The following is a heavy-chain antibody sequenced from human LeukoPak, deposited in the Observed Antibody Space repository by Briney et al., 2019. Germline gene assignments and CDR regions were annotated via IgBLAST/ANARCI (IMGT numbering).Heavy chain of an antibody. Sequence: PSETLSLTCAVYGGSFSGYYWSWIRQPPGKGLEWIGEINHSGSTNYNPSLKSRVTISVDTSKNQLSLKLSSVTAADTAVYYCATGGDFRSPEAWFDPWGQGTLVTVSS. CDR2: INHSGST. D-gene: IGHD3-3*01. J-gene: IGHJ5*02. CDR1: GGSFSGYY. CDR3: ATGGDFRSPEAWFDP. V-gene: IGHV4-34*01.